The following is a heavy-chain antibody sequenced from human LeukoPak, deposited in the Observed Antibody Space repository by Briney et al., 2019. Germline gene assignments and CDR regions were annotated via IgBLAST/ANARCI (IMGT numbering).Heavy chain of an antibody. D-gene: IGHD3-10*01. J-gene: IGHJ5*02. CDR1: GGSVSSGSYY. V-gene: IGHV4-61*01. CDR3: ARGFGDWGLSWFDP. CDR2: IYYSGSA. Sequence: ETLSLTCTVSGGSVSSGSYYWSWIRQPPGKGLEGIGYIYYSGSAKYNPSLKSRVTISVDTSKNQFSLKLTSVTAADTAVYYCARGFGDWGLSWFDPWGQGTLVTVSS.